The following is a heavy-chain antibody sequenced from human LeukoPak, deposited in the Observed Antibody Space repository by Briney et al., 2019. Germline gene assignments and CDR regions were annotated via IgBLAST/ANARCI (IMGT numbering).Heavy chain of an antibody. CDR1: GFAVSTNY. CDR2: IFSGDNT. J-gene: IGHJ4*02. Sequence: PGGSLRLSCAASGFAVSTNYMSWVRQAPGKGLEWVSVIFSGDNTYYSDSVKGRFTISRDNSKNMLNLQMNSLRAEDTAVYYCARRSGLFDYWGQGTLVTVSS. V-gene: IGHV3-66*01. CDR3: ARRSGLFDY.